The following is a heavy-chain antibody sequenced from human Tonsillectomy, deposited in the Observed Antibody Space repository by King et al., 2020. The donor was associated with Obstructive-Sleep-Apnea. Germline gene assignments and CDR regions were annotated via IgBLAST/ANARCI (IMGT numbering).Heavy chain of an antibody. CDR3: ARDGRYYYDSSGYYSPSDY. D-gene: IGHD3-22*01. J-gene: IGHJ4*02. Sequence: VQLVESGGGLVQPGGSLRLSCAASGFTFSSYCMSWVRQAPGKGLEGVANIKQDGSEKYYVVSVKGRFTISRDNAKNSLCLQMHSLRAEDTAVYYCARDGRYYYDSSGYYSPSDYWGQGTLVTVSS. CDR2: IKQDGSEK. V-gene: IGHV3-7*01. CDR1: GFTFSSYC.